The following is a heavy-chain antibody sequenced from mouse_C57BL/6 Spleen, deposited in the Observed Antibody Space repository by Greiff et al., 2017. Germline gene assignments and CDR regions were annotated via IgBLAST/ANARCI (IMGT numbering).Heavy chain of an antibody. Sequence: QVQLQQSGPGLVQPSQSLSITCTVSGFSLTSYGVHWVRQSPGKGLEWLGVIWRGGGTDYNAAFISRLSISKDNSKSKVFFKMNSLQADDTAIYYCARFTTVAWYFDVWGTGTTVTVSS. V-gene: IGHV2-2*01. CDR1: GFSLTSYG. CDR2: IWRGGGT. J-gene: IGHJ1*03. D-gene: IGHD1-1*01. CDR3: ARFTTVAWYFDV.